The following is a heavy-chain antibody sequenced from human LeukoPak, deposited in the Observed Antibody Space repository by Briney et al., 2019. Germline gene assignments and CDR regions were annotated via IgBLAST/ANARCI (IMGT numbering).Heavy chain of an antibody. J-gene: IGHJ4*02. Sequence: GGSLRLPCAASGFTFSDYYVSWIRQAPAKGLEWISYIGKSGSYTNYADSVKGRFTISRDNAKNSVYLQMSSLTTEDTAVYYCARGSDYGDNFDDFDYWGQGTLVTVSS. CDR1: GFTFSDYY. V-gene: IGHV3-11*05. CDR2: IGKSGSYT. CDR3: ARGSDYGDNFDDFDY. D-gene: IGHD4-17*01.